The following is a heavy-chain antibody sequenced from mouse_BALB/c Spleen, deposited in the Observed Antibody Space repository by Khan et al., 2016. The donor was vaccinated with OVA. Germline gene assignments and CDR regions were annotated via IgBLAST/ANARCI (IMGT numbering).Heavy chain of an antibody. D-gene: IGHD2-4*01. CDR3: ARNYDYSEGLAY. CDR1: GFSLTTYG. Sequence: QVQLKQSGPGLVQPSQSLSITCTVSGFSLTTYGVHWVRQSPGKGLEWLGVIWSGGSTDYNAAFISRLSISKDSSKSQVFFKMNSLQVNDTAIYYCARNYDYSEGLAYWGQGTLVTVSA. V-gene: IGHV2-2*02. CDR2: IWSGGST. J-gene: IGHJ3*01.